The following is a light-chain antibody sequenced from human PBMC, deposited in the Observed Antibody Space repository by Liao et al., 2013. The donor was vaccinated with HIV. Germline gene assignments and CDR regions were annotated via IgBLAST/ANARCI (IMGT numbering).Light chain of an antibody. CDR1: KLGDKY. V-gene: IGLV3-1*01. CDR2: QDN. Sequence: SYELTQPPSVSVSPGQTASITCSGDKLGDKYACWYQQRPGQSPVLVIYQDNNRPSGIPERFSGSNSGNTATLTISGTQAMDEADYYCQAWDSSTVYVVFGGGTKLTVL. J-gene: IGLJ2*01. CDR3: QAWDSSTVYVV.